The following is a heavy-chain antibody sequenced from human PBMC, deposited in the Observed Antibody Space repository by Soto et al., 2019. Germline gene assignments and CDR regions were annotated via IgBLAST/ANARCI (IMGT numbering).Heavy chain of an antibody. CDR2: IYYSGST. V-gene: IGHV4-31*03. CDR1: GGSISSGGYY. Sequence: QVQLQESGPGLVKPSQTLSLTCTVSGGSISSGGYYWSWIRQHPGKGLEWIGYIYYSGSTYYNPSLESRVTISVDTSKNQFSLKLSSVTAADTAVYYCARDASNSMLYFDYWGQGTLVTVSS. D-gene: IGHD4-4*01. J-gene: IGHJ4*02. CDR3: ARDASNSMLYFDY.